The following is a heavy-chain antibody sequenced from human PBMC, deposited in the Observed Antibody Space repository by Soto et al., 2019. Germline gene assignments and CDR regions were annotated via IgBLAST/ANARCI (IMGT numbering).Heavy chain of an antibody. Sequence: GASVKVSCKASGYTLTGYYMHWVRQAPGQGLEWMGWMNSNNGGTNYAQKLQGRVTMTRDTSTNTAYMELSRLRSDDTAVYYCARRNAVAGSKMYYFDYWGQGTLVTVSS. J-gene: IGHJ4*02. V-gene: IGHV1-2*02. CDR2: MNSNNGGT. D-gene: IGHD6-19*01. CDR1: GYTLTGYY. CDR3: ARRNAVAGSKMYYFDY.